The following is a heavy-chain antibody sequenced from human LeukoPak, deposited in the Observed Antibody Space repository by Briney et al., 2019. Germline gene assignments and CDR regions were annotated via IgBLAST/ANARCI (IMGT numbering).Heavy chain of an antibody. V-gene: IGHV3-9*01. CDR3: AKDGSLSPWYFDY. Sequence: PGRSLRLSCAASGFTFDDYAMHWVRHAPGKGLVWVSGISWNRGSIVYADSVKGRFTISRDNAKNSLYLQMNSLRAEDTALYYCAKDGSLSPWYFDYWGQGTLVTVSS. J-gene: IGHJ4*02. D-gene: IGHD3-16*02. CDR1: GFTFDDYA. CDR2: ISWNRGSI.